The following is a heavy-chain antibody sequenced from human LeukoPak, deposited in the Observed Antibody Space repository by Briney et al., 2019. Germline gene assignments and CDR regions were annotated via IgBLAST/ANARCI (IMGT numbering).Heavy chain of an antibody. CDR1: GLTFSSHW. D-gene: IGHD4-23*01. J-gene: IGHJ3*02. CDR3: AREGDGGHSDAFDI. CDR2: ITNDGSST. Sequence: PGGSLRLSCAASGLTFSSHWMHWVRQAPGKGLVWVSRITNDGSSTTYADSVKGRFTISRDNAKNMLYLQVNSLRAEDTAVYYCAREGDGGHSDAFDIWGQGTMATVSS. V-gene: IGHV3-74*01.